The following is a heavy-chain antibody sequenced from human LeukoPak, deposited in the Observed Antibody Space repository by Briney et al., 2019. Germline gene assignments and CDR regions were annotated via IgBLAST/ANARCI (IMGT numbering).Heavy chain of an antibody. D-gene: IGHD6-13*01. CDR2: ISSSSSYI. CDR1: RFTFSSYS. Sequence: GGSLRLSCAASRFTFSSYSMNWVRQAPGKGLEWVSSISSSSSYIYYADSVKGRFTISRDNAKNSLYLQMNSLRAEDTAVYYCAREGEGSSSQDYWGQGTLVTVSS. V-gene: IGHV3-21*01. J-gene: IGHJ4*02. CDR3: AREGEGSSSQDY.